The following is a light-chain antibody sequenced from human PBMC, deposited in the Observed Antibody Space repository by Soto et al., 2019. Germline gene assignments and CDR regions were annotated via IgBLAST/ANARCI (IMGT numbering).Light chain of an antibody. Sequence: LTQSPSPLSSSAGGRATITCRASQGVSRYLAWYQQKPGQAPRLLIYAAAVRPTGVPARFGGTGSATDFILTISSLEPEDFATYYCQQLSSWPWTFGGGTKVDIK. CDR1: QGVSRY. J-gene: IGKJ4*01. V-gene: IGKV3-11*01. CDR3: QQLSSWPWT. CDR2: AAA.